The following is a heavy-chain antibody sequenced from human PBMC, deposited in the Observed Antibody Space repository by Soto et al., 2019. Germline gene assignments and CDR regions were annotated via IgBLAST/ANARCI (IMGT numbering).Heavy chain of an antibody. CDR3: AKGRRVAGVRSYFDY. Sequence: QVQLVESGGGVVQPGKSLRLSCAGSGFTFSSYGMDWVRQAPGKGLEWVAVISYDGSNKYYAYSVKGRFTISRDNSKNSLYLQLSSLRADDTAVYYCAKGRRVAGVRSYFDYWGQGTLVTVSS. CDR2: ISYDGSNK. D-gene: IGHD6-19*01. J-gene: IGHJ4*02. V-gene: IGHV3-30*18. CDR1: GFTFSSYG.